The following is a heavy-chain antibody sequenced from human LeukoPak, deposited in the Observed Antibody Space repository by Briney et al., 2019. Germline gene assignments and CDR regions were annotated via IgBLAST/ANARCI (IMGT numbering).Heavy chain of an antibody. Sequence: GGPLRLSCAASGFTFSTYGMTWVRQAPGKGLEWVSGITASGGSTYYADSVKGRFTVSRDNSKNTLYLQMNSLRAEDTAVYYCAKARAYSYDYGDYWGQGTLVTVSS. CDR2: ITASGGST. J-gene: IGHJ4*02. V-gene: IGHV3-23*01. CDR1: GFTFSTYG. D-gene: IGHD5-18*01. CDR3: AKARAYSYDYGDY.